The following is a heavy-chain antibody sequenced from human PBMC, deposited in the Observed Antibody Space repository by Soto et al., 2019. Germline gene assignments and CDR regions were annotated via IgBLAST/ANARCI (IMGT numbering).Heavy chain of an antibody. D-gene: IGHD2-15*01. CDR1: GYTFTSYG. CDR3: ARDYAGSRSYYYYGMDV. V-gene: IGHV1-18*01. Sequence: GASVKVSCKASGYTFTSYGISWVRRAPGQGLEWMGWISAYNGNTNYAQKLQGRVTMTTDTSTSTAYMELRSLRSDDTAVYYCARDYAGSRSYYYYGMDVWGQGTTVTVSS. CDR2: ISAYNGNT. J-gene: IGHJ6*02.